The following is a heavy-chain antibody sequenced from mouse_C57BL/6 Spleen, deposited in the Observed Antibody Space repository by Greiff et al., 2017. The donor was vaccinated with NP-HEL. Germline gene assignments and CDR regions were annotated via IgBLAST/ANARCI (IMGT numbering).Heavy chain of an antibody. CDR1: GFTFTDYY. J-gene: IGHJ4*01. Sequence: EVKVVESGGGLVQPGGSLSLSCAASGFTFTDYYMSWVRQPPGKALEWLGFIRNKANGYTTEYSASVKGRFTISRDNSQSIRYLQMNALRAEDSATYYCARYRDYDRDYAMDYWGQGTSVTVSS. V-gene: IGHV7-3*01. D-gene: IGHD2-4*01. CDR3: ARYRDYDRDYAMDY. CDR2: IRNKANGYTT.